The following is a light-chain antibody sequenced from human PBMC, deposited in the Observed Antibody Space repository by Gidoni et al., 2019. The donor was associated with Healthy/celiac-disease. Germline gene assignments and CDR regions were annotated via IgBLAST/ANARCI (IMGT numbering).Light chain of an antibody. Sequence: EIVLTQSPATLSLSPGERATLSCRASQSVSSYLAWYHQQPGQAPRLLIYDASNRATGIPARFSGSGSGTDFTLTISSLEPEDFAVYYCQQRSNWPWTFGQGTKVEIK. CDR3: QQRSNWPWT. CDR1: QSVSSY. V-gene: IGKV3-11*01. J-gene: IGKJ1*01. CDR2: DAS.